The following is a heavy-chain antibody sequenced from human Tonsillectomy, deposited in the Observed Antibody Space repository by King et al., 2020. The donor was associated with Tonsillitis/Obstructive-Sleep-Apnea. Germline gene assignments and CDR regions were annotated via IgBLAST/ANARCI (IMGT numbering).Heavy chain of an antibody. CDR3: ARDMVLEAGGDAFDI. V-gene: IGHV4-59*01. CDR1: GGSISSYY. J-gene: IGHJ3*02. CDR2: IYHSGST. Sequence: LQLQESGPGLVKPSETLSLTCTVSGGSISSYYWSWIRQPPGKGLEWIGYIYHSGSTNYNPSLKSRVTISIDTSKNQFSLKLTSVTAADTAVYYCARDMVLEAGGDAFDIWGQGTMVTVSS. D-gene: IGHD2-8*01.